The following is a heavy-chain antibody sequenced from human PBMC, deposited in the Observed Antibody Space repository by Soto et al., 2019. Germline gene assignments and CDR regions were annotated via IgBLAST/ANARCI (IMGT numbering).Heavy chain of an antibody. Sequence: EVQLLESGGGLVKPGGSLRLSCAASGFTFSNYAMHWVRQAPGKGLEWVSGITGSAGNTYYADSVKGRFTISRDNSKNTVYLQTNSLRADDTAIYYCAKVPLSLRFYEYWGQGTLVTVSS. J-gene: IGHJ4*02. CDR1: GFTFSNYA. CDR2: ITGSAGNT. CDR3: AKVPLSLRFYEY. V-gene: IGHV3-23*01. D-gene: IGHD4-17*01.